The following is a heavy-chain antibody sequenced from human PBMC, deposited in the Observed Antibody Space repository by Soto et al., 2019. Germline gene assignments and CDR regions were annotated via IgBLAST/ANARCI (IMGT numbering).Heavy chain of an antibody. D-gene: IGHD2-15*01. V-gene: IGHV3-11*01. Sequence: GGSLRLSCAASGFTFSDYYMSWIRQAPGKGLEWVSYISSSGGSIYYADSVKGRFTISRDNAKNSLYLQMNSLRAEDAAVYYCASQGYCSGGRCYSVSAFDIWGQGTMVTVSS. CDR1: GFTFSDYY. CDR2: ISSSGGSI. CDR3: ASQGYCSGGRCYSVSAFDI. J-gene: IGHJ3*02.